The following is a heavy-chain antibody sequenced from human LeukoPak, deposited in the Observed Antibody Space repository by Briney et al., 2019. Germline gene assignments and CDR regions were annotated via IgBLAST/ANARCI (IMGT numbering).Heavy chain of an antibody. Sequence: PGGSLRLSCAASGFTFDDYAMHWVRQAPGKGLEWVSGISWNSGSIYYADSVKGRLTISRDNAKNSLYLRMNSLRAEDTAVYYCARDRMDYEADYWGQGTLVTVSS. J-gene: IGHJ4*02. CDR1: GFTFDDYA. V-gene: IGHV3-9*01. CDR3: ARDRMDYEADY. CDR2: ISWNSGSI. D-gene: IGHD4-17*01.